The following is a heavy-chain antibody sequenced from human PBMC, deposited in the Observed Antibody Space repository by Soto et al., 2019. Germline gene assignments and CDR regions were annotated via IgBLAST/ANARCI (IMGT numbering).Heavy chain of an antibody. V-gene: IGHV4-31*03. Sequence: QVQLQESGPGLVKPSQTLSLTCSVSGGSISSVGHYWTWIRQQPGKGLEWIGYIYYSGSTDYNPSLKSRVTISVDRSKNQFSLNLSSVTAADTAIYYCARESGGYDSSTRYGLDVWGQGTTDTVSS. CDR3: ARESGGYDSSTRYGLDV. CDR1: GGSISSVGHY. J-gene: IGHJ6*02. D-gene: IGHD6-25*01. CDR2: IYYSGST.